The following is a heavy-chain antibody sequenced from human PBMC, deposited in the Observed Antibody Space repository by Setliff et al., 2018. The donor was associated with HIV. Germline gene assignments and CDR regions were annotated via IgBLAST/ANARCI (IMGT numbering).Heavy chain of an antibody. CDR1: GGSISGFY. CDR2: IHTSGDS. J-gene: IGHJ3*02. CDR3: ARGGVSGYYYANAFDI. D-gene: IGHD3-22*01. V-gene: IGHV4-4*07. Sequence: PSETLSLTCTVSGGSISGFYWSWIRQSAGRGLEWIGRIHTSGDSDFNPSLKSRVTISVDTSKNQFSLKLSSVTAADTAVYYCARGGVSGYYYANAFDIWGQGTRGTVS.